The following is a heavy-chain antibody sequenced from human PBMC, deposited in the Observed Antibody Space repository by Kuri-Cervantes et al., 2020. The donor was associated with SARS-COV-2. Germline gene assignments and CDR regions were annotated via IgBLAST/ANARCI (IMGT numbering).Heavy chain of an antibody. CDR1: GIPFSAFS. V-gene: IGHV3-21*01. D-gene: IGHD1-26*01. Sequence: GESLKISCAASGIPFSAFSMNWVRQAPGKGLEWVSSISGSSSYIYYADSVKGRFTISRDNAKNSLYLQMNSLRAEDTAVYYSARVHKAGATYYYYYMDVWGKGTTVTVSS. J-gene: IGHJ6*03. CDR2: ISGSSSYI. CDR3: ARVHKAGATYYYYYMDV.